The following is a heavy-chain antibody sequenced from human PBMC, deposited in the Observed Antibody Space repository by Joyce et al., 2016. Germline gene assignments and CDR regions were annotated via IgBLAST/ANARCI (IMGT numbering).Heavy chain of an antibody. CDR1: GYTFTNYD. Sequence: QVQLVQSGAEMKKPGASVKVSCKASGYTFTNYDLNWVRQATGQGLEWMGWMSPNSGNTDSAQKFQGRGTMTRNTSISTAYMELSSLKSEDTAVYYCARGRVYYYYGMDIWGQGTTVTVSS. CDR2: MSPNSGNT. J-gene: IGHJ6*02. CDR3: ARGRVYYYYGMDI. V-gene: IGHV1-8*01.